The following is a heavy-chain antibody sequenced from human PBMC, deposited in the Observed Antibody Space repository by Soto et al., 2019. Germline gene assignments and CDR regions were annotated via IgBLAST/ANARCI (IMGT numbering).Heavy chain of an antibody. CDR3: ARAPSSYYDFWSGYGAFDP. Sequence: QVQLVQSGAEVKKPGSSVKVSCKASGGTFSSYAISWVRHAPGQGLEWMGGIIPIFGTANYAQKFQGRVTITADESTSTAYMELSSLRSEDTAVYYCARAPSSYYDFWSGYGAFDPWGQGTLVTVSS. J-gene: IGHJ5*02. CDR2: IIPIFGTA. CDR1: GGTFSSYA. D-gene: IGHD3-3*01. V-gene: IGHV1-69*01.